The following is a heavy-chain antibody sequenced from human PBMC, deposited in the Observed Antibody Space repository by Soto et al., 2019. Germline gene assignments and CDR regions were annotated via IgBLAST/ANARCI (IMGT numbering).Heavy chain of an antibody. Sequence: PSETLSLTCTVSGGSIGGYYGSWIRQPPGKGLEWIGYIYYSGSTNYNPSLKSRVTISVDTSKNQFSLKLSSVTAADTAVYYCATRHYYDSSEGNAFDIWGQGTMVTVSS. CDR2: IYYSGST. J-gene: IGHJ3*02. D-gene: IGHD3-22*01. CDR3: ATRHYYDSSEGNAFDI. CDR1: GGSIGGYY. V-gene: IGHV4-59*08.